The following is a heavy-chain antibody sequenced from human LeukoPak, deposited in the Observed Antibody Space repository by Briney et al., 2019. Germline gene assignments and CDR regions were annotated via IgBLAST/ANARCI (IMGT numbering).Heavy chain of an antibody. D-gene: IGHD2-21*02. Sequence: PSETLSLTCAVYGGSFSGYYWSWIRQPPGKGLEWIGEINHSGSTNYNPSLKSRVTISVDTSKNQFSLKLSSMTAADTAVYYCARGRVEYCGGDCYWVDYWGQGTLVTVSS. J-gene: IGHJ4*02. CDR1: GGSFSGYY. CDR2: INHSGST. V-gene: IGHV4-34*01. CDR3: ARGRVEYCGGDCYWVDY.